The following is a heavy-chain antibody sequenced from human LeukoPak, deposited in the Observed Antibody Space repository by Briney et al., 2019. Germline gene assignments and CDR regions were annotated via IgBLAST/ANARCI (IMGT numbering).Heavy chain of an antibody. V-gene: IGHV4-59*02. Sequence: SETLSLTCTVSGGSVSSYFWSWIRQPPGKGLEWIGYVYYSGSTSYNPSLKSRVTISVDTSKNQFSLKLSSVTAADTAVYYCARGGGYDSGGRDYWGQGTLVTVSS. CDR3: ARGGGYDSGGRDY. J-gene: IGHJ4*02. D-gene: IGHD5-12*01. CDR2: VYYSGST. CDR1: GGSVSSYF.